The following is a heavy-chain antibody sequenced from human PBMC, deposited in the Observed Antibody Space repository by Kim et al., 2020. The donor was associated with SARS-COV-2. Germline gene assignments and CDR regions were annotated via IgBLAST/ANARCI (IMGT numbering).Heavy chain of an antibody. CDR3: ARADSSSWYGDY. J-gene: IGHJ4*02. CDR1: GFTFRDYY. V-gene: IGHV3-11*05. Sequence: GGSLRLSCAASGFTFRDYYMSWIRQAPGQGLGRVSYISSSSSYTNYADPVKGRFTISRDNAKNSLYLQMNSRRAEDTAVYYCARADSSSWYGDYWGQGTLVTVSS. CDR2: ISSSSSYT. D-gene: IGHD6-13*01.